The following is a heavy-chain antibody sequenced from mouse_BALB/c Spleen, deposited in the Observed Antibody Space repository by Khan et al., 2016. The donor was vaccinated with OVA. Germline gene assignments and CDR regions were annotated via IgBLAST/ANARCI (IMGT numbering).Heavy chain of an antibody. D-gene: IGHD1-1*01. Sequence: EVELVESGGNLVQPGGSLKLSCAASGFTFSSYGMSWVRQTPDKRLELVATINSNGGSTYYPDSVKGRFTISRDNAKNTMILQMSSLKSEDTAMYYCARDPYYYGSKYAMDYWGQGTSVPVSS. CDR3: ARDPYYYGSKYAMDY. J-gene: IGHJ4*01. CDR2: INSNGGST. CDR1: GFTFSSYG. V-gene: IGHV5-6-3*01.